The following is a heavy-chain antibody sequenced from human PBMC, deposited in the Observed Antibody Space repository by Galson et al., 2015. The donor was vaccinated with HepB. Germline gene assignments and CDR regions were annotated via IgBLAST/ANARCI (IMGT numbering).Heavy chain of an antibody. J-gene: IGHJ3*02. Sequence: SCAASGFSFSNYAIFWVRQAPGKGLEFVSAVSSHGGSTYSLDSVKDRINVSRDNSKNTVYLQMGSLSADDTAVYYCARGTTMIREVLIADALDMWGQGTRVTVSS. CDR1: GFSFSNYA. V-gene: IGHV3-64*02. D-gene: IGHD3-10*01. CDR3: ARGTTMIREVLIADALDM. CDR2: VSSHGGST.